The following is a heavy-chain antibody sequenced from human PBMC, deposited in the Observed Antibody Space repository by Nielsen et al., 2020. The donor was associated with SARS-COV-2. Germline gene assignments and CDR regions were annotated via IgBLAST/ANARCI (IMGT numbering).Heavy chain of an antibody. Sequence: GESLKISCAASGFTFTSYSMQWVRQAPGHGLEWLSYISVTSHITYYSDSVKGRFTISRDNAKNSLYLEMNSLRAEDTAVYYCARVSTVLLSAMDLWGQGTTVTVSS. J-gene: IGHJ6*02. CDR1: GFTFTSYS. CDR3: ARVSTVLLSAMDL. D-gene: IGHD5/OR15-5a*01. CDR2: ISVTSHIT. V-gene: IGHV3-48*01.